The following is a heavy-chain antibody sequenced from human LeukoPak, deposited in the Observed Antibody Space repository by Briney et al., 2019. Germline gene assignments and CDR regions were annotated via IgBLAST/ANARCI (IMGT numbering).Heavy chain of an antibody. V-gene: IGHV4-59*12. CDR3: ARGSVTVTPYYFDY. CDR1: GGSISSYY. Sequence: SETLSLTCTVSGGSISSYYWSWIRQPPGKGLEWIGYIYYSGSTNYNPSLKSRVTISVDTSKNQFSLKLSSVTAADTAVYYCARGSVTVTPYYFDYWGQGTLVTVSS. CDR2: IYYSGST. J-gene: IGHJ4*02. D-gene: IGHD4-11*01.